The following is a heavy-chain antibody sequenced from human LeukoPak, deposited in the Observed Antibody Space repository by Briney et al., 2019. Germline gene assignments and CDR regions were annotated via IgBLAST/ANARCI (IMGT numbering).Heavy chain of an antibody. J-gene: IGHJ5*02. D-gene: IGHD6-13*01. CDR3: ARGPNSRIRNWFDP. CDR2: MNPNSGNT. V-gene: IGHV1-8*03. Sequence: ASVKVSCKASGYTFTSYDINWVRQATGQGLEWMGWMNPNSGNTGYAQKFQGRVTITRNTSISTAYMELSSLRSEDTAVYYCARGPNSRIRNWFDPWGQGTLVTVSS. CDR1: GYTFTSYD.